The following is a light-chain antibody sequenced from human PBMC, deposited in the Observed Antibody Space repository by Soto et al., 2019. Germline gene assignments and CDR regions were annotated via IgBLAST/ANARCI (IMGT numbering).Light chain of an antibody. Sequence: QSALTQPPSASGSPGQSVTISCTGTGSDIGAYNYVSWYQQSPGKAPKVMIYDVIKRPSGVPDRFSGSKSGNTASLTVSGLPADDEAVYYCSSFVGGDSFDVIFGGGTQLTVL. V-gene: IGLV2-8*01. CDR2: DVI. CDR3: SSFVGGDSFDVI. CDR1: GSDIGAYNY. J-gene: IGLJ2*01.